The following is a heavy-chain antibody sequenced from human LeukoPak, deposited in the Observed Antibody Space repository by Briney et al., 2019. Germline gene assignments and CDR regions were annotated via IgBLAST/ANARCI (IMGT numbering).Heavy chain of an antibody. Sequence: SETLSLTCIVSGGSISSTTYYWGWIRQPPGKRLAWIGSIYYSGNTYYNPSLKSRVTISVDTSKNQFSLKLSSVTAADTAVYYCARDGIAAAGTDAFDIWGQGTMVTVSS. CDR1: GGSISSTTYY. V-gene: IGHV4-39*07. J-gene: IGHJ3*02. D-gene: IGHD6-13*01. CDR2: IYYSGNT. CDR3: ARDGIAAAGTDAFDI.